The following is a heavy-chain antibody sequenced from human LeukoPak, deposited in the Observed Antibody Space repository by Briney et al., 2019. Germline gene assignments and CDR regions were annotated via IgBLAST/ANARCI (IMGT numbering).Heavy chain of an antibody. CDR2: IDHRGTA. V-gene: IGHV4-34*01. J-gene: IGHJ4*02. D-gene: IGHD3-3*01. CDR3: AVGITILGVAASFDS. Sequence: PSETLSLTCAVYGASYNAYYWSWIRQPPGKGLEWIGDIDHRGTATYNPSLKSRLTISADASKNQFSLKLNSVTDADTAVYYCAVGITILGVAASFDSWGQGNRVIVSP. CDR1: GASYNAYY.